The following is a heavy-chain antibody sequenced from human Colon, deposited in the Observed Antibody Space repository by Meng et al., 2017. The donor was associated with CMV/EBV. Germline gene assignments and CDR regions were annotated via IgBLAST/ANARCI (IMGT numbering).Heavy chain of an antibody. Sequence: GESLKISCAASGFTFSSYWMSWVRQAPGKGLEWVANIKQDGSEKYYVDSVKGRFTISRDNAKNSLYLQMNSLRAEDTAVYYCARDAVVPAAISYYYYGMDVWGQGTTVTVSS. V-gene: IGHV3-7*01. D-gene: IGHD2-2*01. J-gene: IGHJ6*02. CDR3: ARDAVVPAAISYYYYGMDV. CDR1: GFTFSSYW. CDR2: IKQDGSEK.